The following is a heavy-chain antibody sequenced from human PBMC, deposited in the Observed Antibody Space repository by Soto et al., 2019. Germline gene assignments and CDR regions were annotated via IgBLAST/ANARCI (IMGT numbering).Heavy chain of an antibody. Sequence: QLQLQESGSGLVKPSQTLSLTCAVSGGSISSGGYSWSWIRQPPGKGLEWIGYIYHSGSTYYNPSLTRRATVPVDRSKNPFSLQLSSVPAAATAVYYCARAPPLGYWGQGTLVTVSS. CDR1: GGSISSGGYS. J-gene: IGHJ4*02. V-gene: IGHV4-30-2*01. CDR2: IYHSGST. CDR3: ARAPPLGY.